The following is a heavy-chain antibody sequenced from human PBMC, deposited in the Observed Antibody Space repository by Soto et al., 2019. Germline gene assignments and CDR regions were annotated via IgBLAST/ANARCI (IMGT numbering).Heavy chain of an antibody. J-gene: IGHJ4*02. CDR3: AHRGGATVGLYYFDY. D-gene: IGHD3-16*01. CDR1: GFSLSTTGVG. Sequence: GPTLVNPTHTLTLTCTFSGFSLSTTGVGVSLIRQPPGKALEWLALIYWHDDKRYSPSLKSRLTITKDTSKNQVVLTMTNVDPVDTATYYCAHRGGATVGLYYFDYWGQGALVTVAS. V-gene: IGHV2-5*01. CDR2: IYWHDDK.